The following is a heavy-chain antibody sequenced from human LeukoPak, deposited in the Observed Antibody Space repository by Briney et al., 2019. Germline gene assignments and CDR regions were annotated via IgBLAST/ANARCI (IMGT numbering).Heavy chain of an antibody. V-gene: IGHV4-39*01. CDR1: GGSPSSSSYY. D-gene: IGHD3-10*01. Sequence: SETLSLTCAVSGGSPSSSSYYWGWIRQPPGKGLDWIGSIYYSGSTYYNPSLKSRVTISVDTSKNQFSLKLSSVTAADTAVYYCARLDYYGSGSIDYWGQGTLVSVSS. J-gene: IGHJ4*02. CDR2: IYYSGST. CDR3: ARLDYYGSGSIDY.